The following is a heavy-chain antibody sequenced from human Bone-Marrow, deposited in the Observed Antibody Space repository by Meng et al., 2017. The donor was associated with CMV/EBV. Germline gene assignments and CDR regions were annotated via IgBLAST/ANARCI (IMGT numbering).Heavy chain of an antibody. J-gene: IGHJ4*02. Sequence: SETLSLTCTVSGGSISSSSYYWGWIRQPPGKGLEWIGSIYYSGSTYYNPSLKSRVTISVDTSKNQFSLKLSSVTAADTAVYYCARDYYYDSSGYGDWGQGTLVTVYS. V-gene: IGHV4-39*07. D-gene: IGHD3-22*01. CDR3: ARDYYYDSSGYGD. CDR2: IYYSGST. CDR1: GGSISSSSYY.